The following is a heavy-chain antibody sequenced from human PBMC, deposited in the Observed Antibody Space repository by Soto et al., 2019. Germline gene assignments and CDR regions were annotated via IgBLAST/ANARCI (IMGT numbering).Heavy chain of an antibody. CDR2: ISSNGIGT. V-gene: IGHV3-64*01. CDR1: GFTFSSDA. J-gene: IGHJ6*03. CDR3: ARRARADYNTADL. Sequence: EVQLVESGGGLAQPGGSLRLSCAASGFTFSSDAMDWVRQAPGKGLEYVSGISSNGIGTYYASSVKGRFIISRDNSRGTVYLQIASLRPEDRGVYFCARRARADYNTADLLGKGTT. D-gene: IGHD4-4*01.